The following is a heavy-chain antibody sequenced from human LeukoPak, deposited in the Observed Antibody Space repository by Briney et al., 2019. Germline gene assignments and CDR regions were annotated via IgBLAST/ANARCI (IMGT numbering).Heavy chain of an antibody. CDR2: ISRTGSYI. Sequence: PGGSLRLSCAASGFTISSYNMNWVRQAPGRGLEWVSSISRTGSYIYYADSVKGRFTISRDNAQNSLYLQMNSLRVEDTAVYYCARVLETDCRGGSCYSGLDYWGQGTLVTVSS. J-gene: IGHJ4*02. V-gene: IGHV3-21*01. D-gene: IGHD2-15*01. CDR3: ARVLETDCRGGSCYSGLDY. CDR1: GFTISSYN.